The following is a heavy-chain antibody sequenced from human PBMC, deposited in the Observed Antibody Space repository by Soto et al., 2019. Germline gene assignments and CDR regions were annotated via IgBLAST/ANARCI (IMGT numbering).Heavy chain of an antibody. D-gene: IGHD3-10*01. V-gene: IGHV3-21*01. J-gene: IGHJ6*02. CDR3: ARVPGGWFGARGMDV. CDR2: ISSSSSYI. CDR1: GFTFSSYS. Sequence: GGSLRLSCAASGFTFSSYSMNWVRQAPGKGLEWVSSISSSSSYIYYADSVKGRFTISRDNAKNSLYLQMNSLRAEDTAVYYCARVPGGWFGARGMDVWGQGTKVTFSS.